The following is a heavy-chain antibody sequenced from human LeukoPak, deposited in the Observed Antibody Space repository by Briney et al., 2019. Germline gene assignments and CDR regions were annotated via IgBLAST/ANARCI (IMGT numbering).Heavy chain of an antibody. D-gene: IGHD5-18*01. V-gene: IGHV3-9*03. CDR1: GFTFDDYA. CDR3: AKDVMGYSYGLIDY. Sequence: AGGSLRLSCAASGFTFDDYAMHWVRQAPGKGLEWVSGISWNSGSIGYADSVKGRFTISRDNAKNSLYLQMNSLRAEDMALYYCAKDVMGYSYGLIDYWGQGTLVTVSS. J-gene: IGHJ4*02. CDR2: ISWNSGSI.